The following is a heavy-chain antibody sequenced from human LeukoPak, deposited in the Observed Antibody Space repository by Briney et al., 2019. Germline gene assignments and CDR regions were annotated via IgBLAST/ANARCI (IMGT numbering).Heavy chain of an antibody. V-gene: IGHV3-30-3*01. J-gene: IGHJ4*02. CDR1: GFTFSSYA. D-gene: IGHD2-15*01. Sequence: PGRSLRLSCAASGFTFSSYAIHWVRQAPGKGLDWVAVISYDGNTKYYADSVKGRFTISRDNSKNTLYLQTNSLKTEDTAVYYCTTAPRVVAATPVDYWGQGTLVTVSS. CDR2: ISYDGNTK. CDR3: TTAPRVVAATPVDY.